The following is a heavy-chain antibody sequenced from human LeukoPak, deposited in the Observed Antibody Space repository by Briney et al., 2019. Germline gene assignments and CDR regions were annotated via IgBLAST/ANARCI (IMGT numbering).Heavy chain of an antibody. Sequence: QTGGSLRLSCAASGFTFSSYAMSWVRQAPGKGLEWVSAIRGSGIRTYYADSVNGRFTISRDNSKNTLYLQMNSLRAEDTAVYYCAKDRPDYYDSSGYYLRGYFDPWGQGTLVTVSS. V-gene: IGHV3-23*01. D-gene: IGHD3-22*01. J-gene: IGHJ4*02. CDR1: GFTFSSYA. CDR3: AKDRPDYYDSSGYYLRGYFDP. CDR2: IRGSGIRT.